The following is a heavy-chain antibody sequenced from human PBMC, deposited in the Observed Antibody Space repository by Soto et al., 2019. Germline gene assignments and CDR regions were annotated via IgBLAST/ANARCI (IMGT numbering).Heavy chain of an antibody. CDR3: ARVHSSNYHYXDY. CDR2: IYSVGGA. V-gene: IGHV3-66*01. J-gene: IGHJ4*02. D-gene: IGHD3-22*01. Sequence: GGSLRLSCAASGFTVSTYHMSWVRQAPGKGLEWISFIYSVGGADFADSVKGRFTISRDNSKNTLYLQMSSLRAEDTAVYYCARVHSSNYHYXDYWGQGTLVTVSS. CDR1: GFTVSTYH.